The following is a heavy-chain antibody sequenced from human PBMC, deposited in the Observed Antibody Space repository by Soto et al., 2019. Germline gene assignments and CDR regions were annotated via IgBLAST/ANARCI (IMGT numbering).Heavy chain of an antibody. CDR2: ISGGGDSA. V-gene: IGHV3-23*01. CDR3: GKERRGSGWSVCNF. D-gene: IGHD6-19*01. CDR1: GFPFSHYA. J-gene: IGHJ4*02. Sequence: QPGGSLRLSCTASGFPFSHYAMNWVRQGPGTRLEWVADISGGGDSARYADSVRGRFTISRDNSRDTLYLQMNSLRVDDTAVYYCGKERRGSGWSVCNFWGQGALVTVSS.